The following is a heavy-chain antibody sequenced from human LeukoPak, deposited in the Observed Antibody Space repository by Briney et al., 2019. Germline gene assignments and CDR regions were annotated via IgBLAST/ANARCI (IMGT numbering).Heavy chain of an antibody. CDR1: GFTFSSYA. J-gene: IGHJ4*02. CDR2: ISYDGSNK. V-gene: IGHV3-30-3*01. D-gene: IGHD3-22*01. CDR3: AKAPAHYYDSSGKSYYFDY. Sequence: GGSLRLSCAASGFTFSSYAMHWVRQAPGKGLEWVAVISYDGSNKYYADSVKGRFTISRDNAKNSLYLQMNSLRAEDTALYYCAKAPAHYYDSSGKSYYFDYWGQGTLVTVSS.